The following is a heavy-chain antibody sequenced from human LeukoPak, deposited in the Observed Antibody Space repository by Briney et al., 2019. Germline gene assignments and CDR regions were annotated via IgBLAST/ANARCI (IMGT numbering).Heavy chain of an antibody. CDR2: IIPILGIA. CDR3: AIVVVPAYIAG. D-gene: IGHD2-2*01. V-gene: IGHV1-69*02. CDR1: GDTYSSYT. Sequence: VKVPCKASGDTYSSYTISWVRQAPGQGLEWMGRIIPILGIANYAQKFQGRVTLTEDKSTSTAYMELSRLRSEDPAVYYCAIVVVPAYIAGWGKGTTATVSS. J-gene: IGHJ6*03.